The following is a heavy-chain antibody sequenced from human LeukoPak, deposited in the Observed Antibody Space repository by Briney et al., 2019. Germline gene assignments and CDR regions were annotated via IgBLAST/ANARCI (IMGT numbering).Heavy chain of an antibody. CDR2: INPNSGGT. CDR3: ARDQYYDFWSGYPNWFDP. V-gene: IGHV1-2*02. D-gene: IGHD3-3*01. J-gene: IGHJ5*02. Sequence: ASVKVSCKASGYTFTGYYMHWVRQAPGQGLEWMGWINPNSGGTNYAQKFQGRVTMTRDTSISTAYMELSRLRSDDTAVYYCARDQYYDFWSGYPNWFDPWGQGTWSPSPQ. CDR1: GYTFTGYY.